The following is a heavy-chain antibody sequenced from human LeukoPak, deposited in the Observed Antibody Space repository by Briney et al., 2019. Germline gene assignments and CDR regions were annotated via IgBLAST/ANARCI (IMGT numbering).Heavy chain of an antibody. V-gene: IGHV3-30-3*01. CDR3: ARDPSPVVTAPGYY. J-gene: IGHJ4*02. Sequence: GGSLRLSCAASGFTFSNYVMHWVRQAPGKGLEWVAVVSYDGSNKYYADSVKGRFTISRDNSKNTLHLQINSLRVEDTAVYYCARDPSPVVTAPGYYWGQGTLVTVSP. D-gene: IGHD2-21*02. CDR1: GFTFSNYV. CDR2: VSYDGSNK.